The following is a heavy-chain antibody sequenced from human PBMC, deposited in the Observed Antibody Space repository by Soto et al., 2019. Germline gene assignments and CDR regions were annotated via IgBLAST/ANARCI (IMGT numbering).Heavy chain of an antibody. CDR2: INAGNGNT. D-gene: IGHD3-16*01. CDR1: GYTFTSYA. Sequence: QVQLVQSGAEVKKPGASVKVSCKASGYTFTSYAMHWVRQAPGQRLEWMGWINAGNGNTKYSQKFQGRVTSTRDTSASTAYMELSSLRAEDTAVYYCARGGGQYYDYIWGTQGYYYYYMDVWGKGTTVTVSS. J-gene: IGHJ6*03. CDR3: ARGGGQYYDYIWGTQGYYYYYMDV. V-gene: IGHV1-3*01.